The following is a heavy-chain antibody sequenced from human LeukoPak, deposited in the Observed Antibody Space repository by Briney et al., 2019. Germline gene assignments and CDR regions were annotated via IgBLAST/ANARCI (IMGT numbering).Heavy chain of an antibody. Sequence: ASVKVSCKASGYTFTSYGISWVRQAPGQGLEWMGWISAYNGNTNYAQKLQGRVTMTTDTSTSTAYMELRSLRSDDTAVYYCARENYDILTGYYTDYWGQGTLVTVSS. D-gene: IGHD3-9*01. CDR1: GYTFTSYG. CDR2: ISAYNGNT. J-gene: IGHJ4*02. CDR3: ARENYDILTGYYTDY. V-gene: IGHV1-18*01.